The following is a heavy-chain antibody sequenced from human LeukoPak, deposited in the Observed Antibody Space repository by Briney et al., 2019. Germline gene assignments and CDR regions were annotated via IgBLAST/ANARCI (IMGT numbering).Heavy chain of an antibody. V-gene: IGHV3-30-3*01. Sequence: TGGSLRLSCAASGFTFSSYTVHWVRQAPGKGLEWVAVISYDGSNKYYADSVKGRLTISRDNSKNTLYLQMNSLRAEDTAVYYCARDSPPWGYQLLYWFDPWGQGTLVTVSS. CDR3: ARDSPPWGYQLLYWFDP. CDR1: GFTFSSYT. CDR2: ISYDGSNK. J-gene: IGHJ5*02. D-gene: IGHD2-2*01.